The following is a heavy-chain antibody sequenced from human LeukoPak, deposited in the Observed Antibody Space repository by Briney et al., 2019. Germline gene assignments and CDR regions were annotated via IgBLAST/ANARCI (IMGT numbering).Heavy chain of an antibody. CDR2: ISSSSSTT. D-gene: IGHD6-25*01. Sequence: GGSLRLSCAASGFTFTTYNMNWVRQAPGKGLEWVSFISSSSSTTYYADSVKGRFTIFRDNAKNSLYLQMNSLRVEDTAVYYCARAQAGYTSAYFDYWGQGTLVTVSS. CDR3: ARAQAGYTSAYFDY. J-gene: IGHJ4*02. V-gene: IGHV3-48*04. CDR1: GFTFTTYN.